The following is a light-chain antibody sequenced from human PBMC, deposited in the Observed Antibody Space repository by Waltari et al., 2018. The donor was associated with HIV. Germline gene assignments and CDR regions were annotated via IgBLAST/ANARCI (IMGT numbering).Light chain of an antibody. J-gene: IGLJ1*01. CDR3: CSYAGTYTYV. CDR2: EVF. CDR1: ASDIGYFDY. Sequence: QSALTQPRSVSGSPGQSVTISCTGTASDIGYFDYVSWYQQYPGKAPKSKIYEVFQRPSGVPDRFTASKSGITASLTISGLQDEDEADYYCCSYAGTYTYVFGSGTTVTVL. V-gene: IGLV2-11*01.